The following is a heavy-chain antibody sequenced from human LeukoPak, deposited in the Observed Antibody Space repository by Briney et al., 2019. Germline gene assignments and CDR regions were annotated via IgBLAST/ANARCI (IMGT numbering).Heavy chain of an antibody. V-gene: IGHV4-34*03. CDR3: TLYDILTGLFDY. J-gene: IGHJ4*02. D-gene: IGHD3-9*01. Sequence: SETLSLTSAVYGGSFSGYYWSWIRQPPGKGLEWIGSIYYSGSTYYNPSLKSRVTISVDTSKNQFSLKLSSVTAADTAVYYCTLYDILTGLFDYWGQGTLVTVSS. CDR2: IYYSGST. CDR1: GGSFSGYY.